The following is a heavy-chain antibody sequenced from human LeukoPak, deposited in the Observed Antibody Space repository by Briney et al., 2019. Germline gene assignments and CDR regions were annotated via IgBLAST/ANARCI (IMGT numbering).Heavy chain of an antibody. V-gene: IGHV4-34*01. D-gene: IGHD3-10*01. J-gene: IGHJ4*02. Sequence: SETLSLTCAVYGGSFSGYYWSWIRQPPGKGLEWIGEINHSESTNYNPSLKSRVTISVDTSKNQFSLKLSSVTAADTAVYYCARGWSYSAFDYWGQGTLVTVSS. CDR2: INHSEST. CDR1: GGSFSGYY. CDR3: ARGWSYSAFDY.